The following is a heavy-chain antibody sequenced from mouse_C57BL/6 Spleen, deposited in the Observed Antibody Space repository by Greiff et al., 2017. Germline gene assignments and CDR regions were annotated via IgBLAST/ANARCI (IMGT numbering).Heavy chain of an antibody. J-gene: IGHJ2*01. CDR2: INPNNGGT. CDR1: GYTFTDYY. V-gene: IGHV1-26*01. D-gene: IGHD1-1*01. Sequence: VQLQQSGPELVKPGASVKISCKASGYTFTDYYMNWVKQSHGKSLEWIGDINPNNGGTSYNQKFKGKATLTVDKSSSTAYMELRSLTSEDSAVYYCARSYYYVSSSDWGQGTTLTVSS. CDR3: ARSYYYVSSSD.